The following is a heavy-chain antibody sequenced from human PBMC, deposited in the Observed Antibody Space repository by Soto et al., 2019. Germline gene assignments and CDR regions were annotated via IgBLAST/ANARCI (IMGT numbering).Heavy chain of an antibody. CDR3: ARSPAYGDYANLDT. CDR2: IHSTRSP. V-gene: IGHV4-4*07. D-gene: IGHD4-17*01. CDR1: GDSVSKYY. Sequence: PSETLSLTCTVSGDSVSKYYWNWIRQPAGKGLEWIGRIHSTRSPNYNPSLKSRVTMSVDTSKNQFSLKLNLTSVTAADTAVYYCARSPAYGDYANLDTRGQGTLVTVSS. J-gene: IGHJ5*02.